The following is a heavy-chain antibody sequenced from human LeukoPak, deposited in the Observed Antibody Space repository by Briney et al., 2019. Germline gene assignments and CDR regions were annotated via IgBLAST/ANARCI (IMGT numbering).Heavy chain of an antibody. CDR1: GGSISSSNW. CDR2: IYHSGST. CDR3: ARAGVTTFGNYFDY. V-gene: IGHV4-4*02. J-gene: IGHJ4*02. Sequence: SETLSLTCAVSGGSISSSNWWSWVRPPPGKGLEWIGEIYHSGSTNYNPSLKSRVTISVDKSKNQFSLKLSSVTAADTAVYYCARAGVTTFGNYFDYWGQGTLVTVSS. D-gene: IGHD3-3*01.